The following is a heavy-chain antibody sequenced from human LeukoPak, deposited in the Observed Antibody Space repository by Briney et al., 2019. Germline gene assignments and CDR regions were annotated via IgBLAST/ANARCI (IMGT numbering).Heavy chain of an antibody. D-gene: IGHD6-19*01. Sequence: GGSLRLSCSASGITFSYSTLRWVRQAPGKGLEYVSGISSDGGNTYYADSVKGRFTISRDNSKNTLYLQMSSLRPVDTAMYYCAKGGGSGWPYFDFWGQGILLTVSS. J-gene: IGHJ4*02. CDR3: AKGGGSGWPYFDF. CDR2: ISSDGGNT. CDR1: GITFSYST. V-gene: IGHV3-64D*09.